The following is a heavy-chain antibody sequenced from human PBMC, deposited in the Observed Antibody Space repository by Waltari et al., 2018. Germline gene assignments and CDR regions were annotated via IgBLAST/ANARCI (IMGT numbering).Heavy chain of an antibody. CDR2: SYTVGTT. CDR3: ARVAGTALHRYYHYYMDL. Sequence: VEVVETGGGLMQPGGSLGLSCAASGFRVRANFISWARQAPGKGLEWVSISYTVGTTYFAESVKGRFTISRDNSRNTVYLQMNSLRVEDTAVYFCARVAGTALHRYYHYYMDLWGKGTTVTVSS. J-gene: IGHJ6*03. CDR1: GFRVRANF. D-gene: IGHD2-15*01. V-gene: IGHV3-53*02.